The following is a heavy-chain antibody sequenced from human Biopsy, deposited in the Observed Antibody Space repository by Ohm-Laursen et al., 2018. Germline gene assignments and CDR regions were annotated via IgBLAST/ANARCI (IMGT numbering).Heavy chain of an antibody. J-gene: IGHJ6*02. CDR2: ISGSGTLI. V-gene: IGHV3-11*01. D-gene: IGHD4-17*01. CDR3: ARKIYGDYEVPYSYGMDV. Sequence: SLRLSCSASGFPVSDYYMSWIRQAPGRGLEWVSYISGSGTLIYYRDSVKGRFTISRDSAKNSLYLQMDSLRAEDTAVYYCARKIYGDYEVPYSYGMDVWGLGTTVTVSS. CDR1: GFPVSDYY.